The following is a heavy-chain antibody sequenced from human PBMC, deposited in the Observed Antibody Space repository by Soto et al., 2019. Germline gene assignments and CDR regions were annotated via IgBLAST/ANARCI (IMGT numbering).Heavy chain of an antibody. V-gene: IGHV3-66*01. CDR2: IYSGGST. CDR3: ARDPIAAAGTDYYYGMDV. CDR1: GFTVSSNY. Sequence: GGSLRLSCAASGFTVSSNYMSWVRQAPGKGLEWVSVIYSGGSTYYADSVKGRFTISRDNSKNTLYLQMNSLRAEDTAVYYCARDPIAAAGTDYYYGMDVWGQGTTVTVSS. J-gene: IGHJ6*02. D-gene: IGHD6-13*01.